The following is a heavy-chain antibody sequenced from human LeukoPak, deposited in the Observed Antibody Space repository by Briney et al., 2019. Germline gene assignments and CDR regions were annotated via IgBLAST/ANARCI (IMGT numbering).Heavy chain of an antibody. J-gene: IGHJ4*02. Sequence: PSETLSLTCTVSGGSISSYYWGWIRQPAGKGLEWIGRIYTSGSTNYNPSLKSRVTMSVDTSKNQFSLKLSSVTAADTAVYYCARQYSSVWQSFDWWGQGSLVTVSS. CDR3: ARQYSSVWQSFDW. CDR1: GGSISSYY. D-gene: IGHD6-19*01. CDR2: IYTSGST. V-gene: IGHV4-4*07.